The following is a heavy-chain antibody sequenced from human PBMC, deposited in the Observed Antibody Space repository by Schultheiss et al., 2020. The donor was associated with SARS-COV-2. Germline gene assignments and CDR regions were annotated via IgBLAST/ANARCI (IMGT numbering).Heavy chain of an antibody. D-gene: IGHD2-15*01. V-gene: IGHV3-33*08. CDR1: GFTFTSYA. CDR3: ARVGAVGGNVWFDP. J-gene: IGHJ5*02. CDR2: INSDGSNT. Sequence: GGERRRSCAASGFTFTSYAMSWVRQAPGKGLEWVSLINSDGSNTYYGDSVKGRFTISRDDSMSTVYLQMDSLRVEDTAVYFCARVGAVGGNVWFDPWGQGTLVTVSS.